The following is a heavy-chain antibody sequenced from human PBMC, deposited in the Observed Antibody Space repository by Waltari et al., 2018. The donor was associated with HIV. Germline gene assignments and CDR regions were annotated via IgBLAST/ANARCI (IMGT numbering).Heavy chain of an antibody. CDR1: GGSIRSSNW. V-gene: IGHV4-4*02. CDR3: ARDSSPGPSIAAADWFDP. J-gene: IGHJ5*02. CDR2: IYHSGST. D-gene: IGHD6-13*01. Sequence: QVQLQESGPGLVKPSGTLSLTCAVSGGSIRSSNWWSWVRQPPGKGLEWIGEIYHSGSTNYNPSLKSRVTISVDKSKNQFSLKLSSVTAADTAVYYCARDSSPGPSIAAADWFDPWGQGTLVTVSS.